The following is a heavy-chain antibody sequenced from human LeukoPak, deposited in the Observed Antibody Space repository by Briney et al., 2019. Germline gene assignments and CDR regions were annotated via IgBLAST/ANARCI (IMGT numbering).Heavy chain of an antibody. D-gene: IGHD1-26*01. Sequence: PGGSLRLSCATSGFTFSNYAMSWVRQAPGRGLEWVSGVSGSGGSTYYADSVKGRFTTSRDNSKNTLFLQMNSLRAEDTAMYYCARALVGASSKDPDYWGQGTLVTVSS. CDR1: GFTFSNYA. CDR3: ARALVGASSKDPDY. J-gene: IGHJ4*02. CDR2: VSGSGGST. V-gene: IGHV3-23*01.